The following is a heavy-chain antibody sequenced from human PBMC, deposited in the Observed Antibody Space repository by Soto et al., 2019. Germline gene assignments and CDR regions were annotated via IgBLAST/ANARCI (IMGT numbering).Heavy chain of an antibody. Sequence: QVQLQQWGAGLLKPSETLSLTCAVYGGSFSGYYWSWIRQPPGKGLEWIGEINHSGSTNYNPSLKSLVAISVGTPKNQFSLKLGSVTDADPAVYYCALGYCSGGSCTVGFWFDPWGQGTLVTVSS. J-gene: IGHJ5*02. CDR1: GGSFSGYY. CDR3: ALGYCSGGSCTVGFWFDP. V-gene: IGHV4-34*01. D-gene: IGHD2-15*01. CDR2: INHSGST.